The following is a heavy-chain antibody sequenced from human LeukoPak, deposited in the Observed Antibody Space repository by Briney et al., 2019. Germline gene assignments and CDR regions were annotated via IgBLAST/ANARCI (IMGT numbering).Heavy chain of an antibody. J-gene: IGHJ4*02. CDR3: ARGPWFGESPYYSDY. V-gene: IGHV4-59*01. Sequence: SETLSLTCTVSGGSISGYYWSWIRQPPGKGLEWIGYIYYSGTTNYNPSLKGRLTISVDTSKNQFSVRLSSVTAADTAVYYCARGPWFGESPYYSDYWGQGTLVTVSS. CDR1: GGSISGYY. CDR2: IYYSGTT. D-gene: IGHD3-10*01.